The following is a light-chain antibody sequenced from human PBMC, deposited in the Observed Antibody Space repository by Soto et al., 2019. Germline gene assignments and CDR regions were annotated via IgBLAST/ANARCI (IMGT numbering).Light chain of an antibody. Sequence: QSALTQPASVSGSPGQSITISCTGTTSDVGGYDYVSWYQQHPGKAPKLIIYDVNNRPSGVSNRFSGSKSGNTASLTISGLQTEDEADVYCTSYTYSTTSLVVFGGGTKVTVL. CDR3: TSYTYSTTSLVV. CDR1: TSDVGGYDY. J-gene: IGLJ2*01. CDR2: DVN. V-gene: IGLV2-14*01.